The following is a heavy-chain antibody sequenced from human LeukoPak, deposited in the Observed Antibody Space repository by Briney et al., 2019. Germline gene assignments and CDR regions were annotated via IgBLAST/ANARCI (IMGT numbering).Heavy chain of an antibody. CDR1: GGSFSGHY. J-gene: IGHJ4*02. D-gene: IGHD3-22*01. CDR2: INHGGST. CDR3: ARAPHFFDISGSRYYFDY. V-gene: IGHV4-34*01. Sequence: SETLSLTCAVYGGSFSGHYWNWIRQPPGKGLEWIGEINHGGSTNYNPSLKSRVTISVDTSQNQFSLNLSSVTAADTAVYYCARAPHFFDISGSRYYFDYWGQGTLVTVSS.